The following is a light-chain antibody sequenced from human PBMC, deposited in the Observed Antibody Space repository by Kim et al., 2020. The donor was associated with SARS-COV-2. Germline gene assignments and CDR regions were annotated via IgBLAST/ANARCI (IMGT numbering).Light chain of an antibody. V-gene: IGKV3-20*01. Sequence: EIVLMQSPGTLSLSPGERATLSCRASQNVGRNYIAWYQQKPGQTPRLVIYDASSRATGIPDRVSGSGSGTDFTLSISGLEAEDFAVYYCHQYATSPLTFGQGTRLEIK. CDR3: HQYATSPLT. CDR2: DAS. CDR1: QNVGRNY. J-gene: IGKJ5*01.